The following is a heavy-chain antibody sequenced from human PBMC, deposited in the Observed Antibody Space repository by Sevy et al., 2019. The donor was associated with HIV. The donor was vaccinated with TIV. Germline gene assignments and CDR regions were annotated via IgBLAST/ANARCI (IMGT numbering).Heavy chain of an antibody. Sequence: ASVKVSCKASGGTFSSYAISWVRQAPGQGLEWMGGIIPIFGTANYAQKFQGRVTITADESTSTAYMELSSLRSEDTAVYYCASRSSNFGVAIPLDYYYYYGMDVWGQGTTVTVSS. D-gene: IGHD3-3*01. CDR3: ASRSSNFGVAIPLDYYYYYGMDV. J-gene: IGHJ6*02. V-gene: IGHV1-69*13. CDR1: GGTFSSYA. CDR2: IIPIFGTA.